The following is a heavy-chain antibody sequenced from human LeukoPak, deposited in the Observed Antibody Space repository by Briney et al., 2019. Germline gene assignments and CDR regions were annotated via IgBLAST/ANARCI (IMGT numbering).Heavy chain of an antibody. CDR1: GFTFSGNW. CDR2: INPDGSQK. J-gene: IGHJ4*02. Sequence: GGSLTLSCEASGFTFSGNWMSWVRQAPGKGLEWVASINPDGSQKLYVDPVKGRFTISRDNTKSSLYLQMNSLGAEDTAMYYCAKLLGTATTYDSWGQGTRVTVSS. V-gene: IGHV3-7*01. CDR3: AKLLGTATTYDS. D-gene: IGHD5-24*01.